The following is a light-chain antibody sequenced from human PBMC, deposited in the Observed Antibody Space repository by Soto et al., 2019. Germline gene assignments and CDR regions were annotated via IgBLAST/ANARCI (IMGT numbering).Light chain of an antibody. CDR2: GVS. V-gene: IGKV1-5*03. J-gene: IGKJ1*01. CDR1: QTISHW. CDR3: QQYGDFWWT. Sequence: DIQMTQSPSTLSASVGDRVTITCRASQTISHWLAWFQQKPGKAPNLLIYGVSNLASGVPSRFSGSGSGTEFTLTISDLQPDDFATYYCQQYGDFWWTVGHGTKVEIQ.